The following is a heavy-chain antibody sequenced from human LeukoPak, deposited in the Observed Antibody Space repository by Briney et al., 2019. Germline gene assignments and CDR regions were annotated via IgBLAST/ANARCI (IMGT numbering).Heavy chain of an antibody. J-gene: IGHJ4*02. CDR3: ARDYDSSGYYGPYFDY. D-gene: IGHD3-22*01. CDR1: GFTFSNAW. V-gene: IGHV3-11*04. Sequence: GGSLRLSCAASGFTFSNAWMSWVRQAPGKGLEWVSYISSSGSTIYYADSVKGRFTISRDNAKNSLYLQMNSLRAEDTAVYYCARDYDSSGYYGPYFDYWGQGTLVTVSS. CDR2: ISSSGSTI.